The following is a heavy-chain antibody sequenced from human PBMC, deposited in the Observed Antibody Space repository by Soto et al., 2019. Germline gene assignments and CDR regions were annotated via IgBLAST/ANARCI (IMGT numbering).Heavy chain of an antibody. V-gene: IGHV4-34*01. J-gene: IGHJ2*01. CDR2: INASGSI. D-gene: IGHD3-9*01. Sequence: QVQLQQWGAGPLRPLETLSLTCGVSGGSFSGYYLAWIRQSPGKGLEWIGEINASGSINYNPSLKSRVSISVDTSKNHYYLNLRSVTSADTAGYYCARESHDILTGPPWVWYFDLWGRGTLVTVSS. CDR3: ARESHDILTGPPWVWYFDL. CDR1: GGSFSGYY.